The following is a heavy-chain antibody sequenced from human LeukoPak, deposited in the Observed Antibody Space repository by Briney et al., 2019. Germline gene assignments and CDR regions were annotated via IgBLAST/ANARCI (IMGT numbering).Heavy chain of an antibody. V-gene: IGHV4-34*01. CDR3: ARAGGDYVFAFDI. CDR1: GGSFSGYY. D-gene: IGHD4-17*01. CDR2: IYYSGTT. Sequence: SETLSLTCAVYGGSFSGYYWSWIRQPPGKGLEWIATIYYSGTTYYEPSLKSRVTISADTSKNQFSLKLSSVTAADTAVYYCARAGGDYVFAFDIWGQGTMVTVSS. J-gene: IGHJ3*02.